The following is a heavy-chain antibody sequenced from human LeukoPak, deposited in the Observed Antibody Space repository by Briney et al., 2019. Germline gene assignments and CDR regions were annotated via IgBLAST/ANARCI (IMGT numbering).Heavy chain of an antibody. J-gene: IGHJ5*02. V-gene: IGHV1-69*13. CDR3: ASPYSNYDNWFDP. D-gene: IGHD4-11*01. CDR2: IIPIFGTA. Sequence: SVKVSCKASGGTYSSYAISWVRQAPGQGLEWMGGIIPIFGTANYAQKFQGRVTITADESTSTAYMELSSLRSEDTAVYYCASPYSNYDNWFDPWGQGTLVTVSS. CDR1: GGTYSSYA.